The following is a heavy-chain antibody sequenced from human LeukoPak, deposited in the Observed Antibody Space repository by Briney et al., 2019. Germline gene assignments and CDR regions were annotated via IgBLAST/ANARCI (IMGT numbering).Heavy chain of an antibody. V-gene: IGHV1-18*01. CDR2: ISAYNGNT. CDR1: GYTFTSYG. Sequence: ASVKVSCKASGYTFTSYGISWVRQAPGQGLEWMGWISAYNGNTNYAQKLQGRVTMTTDTSTSTAYMELRSLRSDDTAVYYCARVATPIVEVPAAEFDPWGQGTLVTVSS. CDR3: ARVATPIVEVPAAEFDP. J-gene: IGHJ5*02. D-gene: IGHD2-2*01.